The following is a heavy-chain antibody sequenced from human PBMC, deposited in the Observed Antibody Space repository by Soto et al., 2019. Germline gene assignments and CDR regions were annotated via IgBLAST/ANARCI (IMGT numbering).Heavy chain of an antibody. Sequence: SETLSLTCTVSGVSISSSSYYWGWIRQPPGKGLEWIGSIYYSGSTYYNPSLKSRVTISVDTSKNQFSLKLSSVTAADTAVYYCASGKTYYFDYWGQGTLVTVSS. CDR3: ASGKTYYFDY. CDR2: IYYSGST. V-gene: IGHV4-39*01. J-gene: IGHJ4*02. CDR1: GVSISSSSYY.